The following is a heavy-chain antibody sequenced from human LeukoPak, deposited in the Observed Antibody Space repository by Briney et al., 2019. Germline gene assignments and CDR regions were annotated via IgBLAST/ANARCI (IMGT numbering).Heavy chain of an antibody. CDR3: AKGFPKDEYYYMDV. V-gene: IGHV3-23*01. CDR2: ISDSGGST. CDR1: GFTFSSYG. J-gene: IGHJ6*03. D-gene: IGHD2-15*01. Sequence: PGGSLRLSCAASGFTFSSYGMSWVRQAPGKGLEWVSAISDSGGSTYYADSVKGRFTISRDNSKNTLYLQMNSLRAEDTAVYYCAKGFPKDEYYYMDVWGKGTTVTISS.